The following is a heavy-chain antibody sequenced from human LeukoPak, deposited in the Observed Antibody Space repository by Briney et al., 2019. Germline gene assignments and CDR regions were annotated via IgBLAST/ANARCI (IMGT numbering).Heavy chain of an antibody. Sequence: SETLSLTCAVYGGSFSGYYWSWIRQPPGKGLEWIGEINHSGSTNYNPSLKSRVTISVDKSKNQFSLKLSSVTAADTAVYYCAVMTTVTDLSDYWGQGTLVTVSS. CDR2: INHSGST. D-gene: IGHD4-17*01. CDR1: GGSFSGYY. CDR3: AVMTTVTDLSDY. V-gene: IGHV4-34*01. J-gene: IGHJ4*02.